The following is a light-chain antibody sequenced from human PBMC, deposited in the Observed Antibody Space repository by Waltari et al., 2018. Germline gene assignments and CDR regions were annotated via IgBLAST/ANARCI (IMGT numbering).Light chain of an antibody. CDR2: KAS. CDR1: QTISSW. V-gene: IGKV1-5*03. CDR3: QQYDSYSCT. J-gene: IGKJ2*02. Sequence: DIQMTQSPSTLSASVGDRVTITCRASQTISSWLAWYQQKPWEAPKLLIYKASTLESGVPSRFSGSGSGTEFTLTISSLQPDDFATYYCQQYDSYSCTFGQGTKLEIK.